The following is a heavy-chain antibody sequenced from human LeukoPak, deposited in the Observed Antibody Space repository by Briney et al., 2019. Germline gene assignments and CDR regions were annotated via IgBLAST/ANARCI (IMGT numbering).Heavy chain of an antibody. CDR1: GYTFTGYY. Sequence: ASVKVSCKASGYTFTGYYMHWVRQAPGQGLEWMGWINPNSGGTNYAQKFQGRVTMTRDTSINTAYMELSRLRSDDTAVYYCARGGYYYDNSFDYWGQGTLVTVSS. J-gene: IGHJ4*02. D-gene: IGHD3-22*01. CDR2: INPNSGGT. CDR3: ARGGYYYDNSFDY. V-gene: IGHV1-2*02.